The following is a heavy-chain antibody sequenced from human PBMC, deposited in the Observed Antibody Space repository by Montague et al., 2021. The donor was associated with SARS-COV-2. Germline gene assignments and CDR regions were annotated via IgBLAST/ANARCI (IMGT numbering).Heavy chain of an antibody. D-gene: IGHD3-10*01. V-gene: IGHV4-38-2*02. CDR1: GYSISSGYY. Sequence: SETLSLTCTVSGYSISSGYYWGWIRQSPGKGLEWIGSIYRSGSTYYHPSLKSLVTISEDTSKNQFSLKLSAVTADATAVYYCARDQESGGFGELLVGYYYGMDVWGQGTTGTVSS. CDR2: IYRSGST. J-gene: IGHJ6*02. CDR3: ARDQESGGFGELLVGYYYGMDV.